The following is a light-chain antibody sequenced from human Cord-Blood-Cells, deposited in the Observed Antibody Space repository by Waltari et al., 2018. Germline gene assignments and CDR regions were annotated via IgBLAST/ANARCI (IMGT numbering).Light chain of an antibody. CDR1: QSISSY. CDR3: QQSYSTPFT. J-gene: IGKJ3*01. CDR2: AAS. Sequence: IQMTQSPSSLSASVGDRVTITCRASQSISSYLHWYQQKPGKAPKLLLYAASSLQSGVPSRFSGSGSGTDFTLTISSLQPEDFATYYCQQSYSTPFTFGPGTKVDIK. V-gene: IGKV1-39*01.